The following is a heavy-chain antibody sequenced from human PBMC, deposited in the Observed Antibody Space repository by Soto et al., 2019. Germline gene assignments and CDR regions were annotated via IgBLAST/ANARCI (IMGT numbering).Heavy chain of an antibody. V-gene: IGHV3-74*01. CDR2: LIGGHYGT. Sequence: PGGSLRLSCAASGFTFSTYWMNWVRQTRGKGLEWVSTLIGGHYGTAYSYSVKGRFTVSRDNSKNCLYLQMNSLGVEDTAMYFCAKGKSTGDIDWFDPWGQGSLVTVSS. D-gene: IGHD3-10*01. CDR3: AKGKSTGDIDWFDP. CDR1: GFTFSTYW. J-gene: IGHJ5*02.